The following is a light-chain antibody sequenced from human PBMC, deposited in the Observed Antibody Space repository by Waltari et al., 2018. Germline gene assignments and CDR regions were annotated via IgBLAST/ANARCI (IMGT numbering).Light chain of an antibody. Sequence: DIVLTQATDSLAVSLGERATINCKSSQSLFYSSNNKNYLAWFQQKVGQPPKVLIYWALTRESGVPDRFSGSGSGTDFTLTISSLQAEDVAVYYCQQYYNSRRAFGQGTKVEIK. J-gene: IGKJ1*01. CDR2: WAL. CDR1: QSLFYSSNNKNY. CDR3: QQYYNSRRA. V-gene: IGKV4-1*01.